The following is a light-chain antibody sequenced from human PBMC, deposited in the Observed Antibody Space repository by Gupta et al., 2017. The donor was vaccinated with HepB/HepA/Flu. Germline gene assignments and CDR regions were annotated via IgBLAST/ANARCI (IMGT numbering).Light chain of an antibody. CDR3: AAWDDSLNGPV. J-gene: IGLJ3*02. CDR1: SSNIGSNT. V-gene: IGLV1-44*01. Sequence: QSVLTQPPSASGTPGQRVTISCSGSSSNIGSNTVNWYQQLPGTAPKLLIDSNNQRPSGVPDRFSGSKSGTSASRAISGLQSEDEAEYYCAAWDDSLNGPVFGGGTKLTVL. CDR2: SNN.